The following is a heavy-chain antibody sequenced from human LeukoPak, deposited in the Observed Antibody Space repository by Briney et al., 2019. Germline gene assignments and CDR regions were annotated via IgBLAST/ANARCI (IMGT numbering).Heavy chain of an antibody. Sequence: PGGSLRLSCAASGFTFSSYAMSWVRQAPGKGLEWVSAISGGGGSTYYADSVKGRFTISRDNSKNTLYLQMNSLRAEDTAVYYCAKLALAYSIAAAGTGDYWGQGTLVTVPS. CDR1: GFTFSSYA. V-gene: IGHV3-23*01. CDR3: AKLALAYSIAAAGTGDY. D-gene: IGHD6-13*01. J-gene: IGHJ4*02. CDR2: ISGGGGST.